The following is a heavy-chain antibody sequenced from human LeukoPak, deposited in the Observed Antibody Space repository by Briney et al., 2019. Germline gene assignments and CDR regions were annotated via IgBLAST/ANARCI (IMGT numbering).Heavy chain of an antibody. Sequence: PSETLSLTCAVSGGSVSSGSYYWTWIRQPPGKGLEWIGYIHFSGSTNYNPSLKSRVTISLDTSKSQFSLKLSSVTAADTAVYYCARWSYYDSGGPRSFDYWGQGTLVTVSS. V-gene: IGHV4-61*01. CDR3: ARWSYYDSGGPRSFDY. CDR1: GGSVSSGSYY. CDR2: IHFSGST. D-gene: IGHD3-22*01. J-gene: IGHJ4*02.